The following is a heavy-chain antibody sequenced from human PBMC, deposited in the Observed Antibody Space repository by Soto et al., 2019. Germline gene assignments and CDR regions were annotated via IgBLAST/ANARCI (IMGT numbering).Heavy chain of an antibody. CDR3: AKAHGYSSGWRADS. CDR1: GFTFNKHG. Sequence: PGGSLRLSCAASGFTFNKHGMHWVRQAPGKGLEWVAVVSYDGSSQYYADSVKGRFTISRDNSKNMVHLQMTTLRREDAAVYYCAKAHGYSSGWRADSWGQGTRVTVSS. V-gene: IGHV3-30*18. J-gene: IGHJ4*02. D-gene: IGHD6-19*01. CDR2: VSYDGSSQ.